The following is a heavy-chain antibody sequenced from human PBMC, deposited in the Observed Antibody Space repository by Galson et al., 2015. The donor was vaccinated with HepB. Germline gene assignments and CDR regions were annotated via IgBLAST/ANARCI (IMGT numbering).Heavy chain of an antibody. J-gene: IGHJ3*02. CDR1: GFTFSSYA. Sequence: SLRLSCAASGFTFSSYAMSWVRQAPGKGLEWVSGISGNGGSTYYADSVKGRFTISRDNSKNTLYLQMNSLRAEDTAVYYCAKVRYSFNAFDIWGQGTMVTVSS. CDR2: ISGNGGST. CDR3: AKVRYSFNAFDI. V-gene: IGHV3-23*01. D-gene: IGHD1-1*01.